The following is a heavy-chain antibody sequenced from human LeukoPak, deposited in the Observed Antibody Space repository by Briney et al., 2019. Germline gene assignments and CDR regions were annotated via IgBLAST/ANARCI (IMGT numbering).Heavy chain of an antibody. J-gene: IGHJ5*02. V-gene: IGHV1-46*01. CDR1: AYGFTNHH. CDR3: ARNEYSGSYYWFDP. D-gene: IGHD1-26*01. CDR2: IYAGGGDT. Sequence: ASVKVSCKASAYGFTNHHLHWVRQAAGQGLEWMGMIYAGGGDTRFARKFQGRVTMTRDTSTTTVYMDMSTLRSEDTAVYFCARNEYSGSYYWFDPWGQGTLVTVSS.